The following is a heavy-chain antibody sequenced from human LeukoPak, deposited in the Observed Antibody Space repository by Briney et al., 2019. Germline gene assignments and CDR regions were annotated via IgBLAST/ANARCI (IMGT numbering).Heavy chain of an antibody. V-gene: IGHV4-34*01. Sequence: PSETLSLTCAVYGGSFSDYYWSWIRQPPGKGLEWIGEINHSGSTNYSPSLKSRVIMSFDPSKNQFSLKLNSVTAADTAFYYCVRDRGLGRGFDPWGQGTMVTVSS. J-gene: IGHJ5*02. D-gene: IGHD3-16*01. CDR1: GGSFSDYY. CDR3: VRDRGLGRGFDP. CDR2: INHSGST.